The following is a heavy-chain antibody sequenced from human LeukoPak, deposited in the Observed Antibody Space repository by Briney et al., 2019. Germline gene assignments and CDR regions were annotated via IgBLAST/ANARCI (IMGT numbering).Heavy chain of an antibody. CDR2: IYNGVPT. V-gene: IGHV4-4*09. J-gene: IGHJ4*02. Sequence: PSETLSLICTTSGAPISRFYWSWVRQPPGKGQEWIGNIYNGVPTFFNPSLKSRVTLSVDTSKTQFSLQLASVTAADTAVYYCVQTTGWPGFDYWGQGILVTVSS. CDR1: GAPISRFY. D-gene: IGHD6-19*01. CDR3: VQTTGWPGFDY.